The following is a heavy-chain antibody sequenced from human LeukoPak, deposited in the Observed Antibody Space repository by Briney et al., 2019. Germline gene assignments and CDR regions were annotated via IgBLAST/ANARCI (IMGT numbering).Heavy chain of an antibody. D-gene: IGHD3-10*01. CDR3: ARDKGQYGSGTRGFTWFDP. CDR2: INHSGGT. V-gene: IGHV4-34*01. Sequence: PSETLSLTCAVYGGSFSGYYWSWIRQPPGKGLEWIGEINHSGGTSYSPSLRSRVTISVDTSKIQFSLKLSSVTAADTAVYYCARDKGQYGSGTRGFTWFDPWGQGTLVTVSS. J-gene: IGHJ5*02. CDR1: GGSFSGYY.